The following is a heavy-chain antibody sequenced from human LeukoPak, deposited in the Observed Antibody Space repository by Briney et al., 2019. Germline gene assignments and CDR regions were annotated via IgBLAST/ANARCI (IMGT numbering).Heavy chain of an antibody. Sequence: GPLRLSCAASGPPFENAWISWVRQAPGKGLEWVGRKSKEEGGTAAYAPPVKGRFTISRDDSENTLYLQMHSLQTEDTGVYYCTTVSNSGSYYILWPRDLDMGDYYYYMDVWGKGTTVTVSS. CDR1: GPPFENAW. CDR2: KSKEEGGTA. J-gene: IGHJ6*03. D-gene: IGHD1-26*01. V-gene: IGHV3-15*01. CDR3: TTVSNSGSYYILWPRDLDMGDYYYYMDV.